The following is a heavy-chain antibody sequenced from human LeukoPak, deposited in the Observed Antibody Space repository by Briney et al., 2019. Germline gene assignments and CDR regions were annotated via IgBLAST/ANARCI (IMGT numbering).Heavy chain of an antibody. CDR1: GGTFSSYT. J-gene: IGHJ4*02. Sequence: SVKVFCKASGGTFSSYTISWVRQAPGQGLEWMGRIIPILGIANYAQKFQGRVTITADKSTSTAYMELSSLRSEDTAVYYCASEGGASSSWYFVYWGQGTLVTVSS. D-gene: IGHD6-13*01. CDR3: ASEGGASSSWYFVY. CDR2: IIPILGIA. V-gene: IGHV1-69*02.